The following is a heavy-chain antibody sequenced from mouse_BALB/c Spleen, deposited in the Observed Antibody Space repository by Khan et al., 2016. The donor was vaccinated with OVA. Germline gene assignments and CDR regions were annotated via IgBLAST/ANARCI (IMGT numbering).Heavy chain of an antibody. D-gene: IGHD2-1*01. Sequence: QVQLKQSGAELMKPGASVKISCKATGYTFSSYWIEWVKQRPGHGLEWIGEILPGSGNTNCTENFKGKATFTADTSSNTAYMHLSSLTSDDFAVYYCVRYGIHWYFDVWGAGTTVTVSS. CDR2: ILPGSGNT. CDR3: VRYGIHWYFDV. J-gene: IGHJ1*01. V-gene: IGHV1-9*01. CDR1: GYTFSSYW.